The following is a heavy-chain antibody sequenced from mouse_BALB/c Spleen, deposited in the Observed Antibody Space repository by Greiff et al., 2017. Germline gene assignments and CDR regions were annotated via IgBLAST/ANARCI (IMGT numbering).Heavy chain of an antibody. Sequence: VQLQQSGTVLARPGASVTMSCKASGYTFTSYWMHWVKQRPGQGLEWIGAIYPGNSDTSYNQKFKGKAKLTAVTSTSTAYMELSSLTNEDSAVYYCTRSGAYHAMDYWGQGTSVTVSS. CDR2: IYPGNSDT. CDR1: GYTFTSYW. D-gene: IGHD3-2*02. J-gene: IGHJ4*01. CDR3: TRSGAYHAMDY. V-gene: IGHV1-5*01.